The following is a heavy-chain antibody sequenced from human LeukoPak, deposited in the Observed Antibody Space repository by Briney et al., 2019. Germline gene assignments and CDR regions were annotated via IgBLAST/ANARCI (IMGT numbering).Heavy chain of an antibody. CDR3: ARAWSDCSSTSCYTEGFYYYYGMDV. CDR1: GGSISSGGYS. CDR2: IYYSGST. J-gene: IGHJ6*02. D-gene: IGHD2-2*02. Sequence: SETLSLTCTVSGGSISSGGYSWSWIRQHPGKGLEWIGYIYYSGSTYYNPSLKSRVTISVDTSKNQFSLKLSSVTAADTAVYYCARAWSDCSSTSCYTEGFYYYYGMDVWGQGTTVTVSS. V-gene: IGHV4-31*03.